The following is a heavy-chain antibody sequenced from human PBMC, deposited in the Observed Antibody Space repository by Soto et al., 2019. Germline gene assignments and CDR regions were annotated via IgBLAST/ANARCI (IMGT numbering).Heavy chain of an antibody. J-gene: IGHJ6*02. D-gene: IGHD5-12*01. CDR2: VKYDGRTT. V-gene: IGHV3-74*01. CDR1: GFTFSSHW. Sequence: EVQVVESGGGLVQPGGSLRLSCIASGFTFSSHWMHWVRQAPGKGLVWVSRVKYDGRTTNYADSVKGRFTISRDNARNMVSLQMNSLRAEDTGVYYCERGLRNYYGVDVWGQGTTVTVSS. CDR3: ERGLRNYYGVDV.